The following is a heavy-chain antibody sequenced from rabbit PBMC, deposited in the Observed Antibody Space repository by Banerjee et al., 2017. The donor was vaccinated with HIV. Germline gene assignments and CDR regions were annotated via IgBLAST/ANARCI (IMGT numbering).Heavy chain of an antibody. Sequence: QEQLVESGGDLVKPGASLTLTCTASGFSFSNNYVMCWVRQAPGKGLEWIGCIYTGSGSTYYASWAKGRFTISKTSSTTVTLQMTTLTAADTATYFCARDPGVDFNLWGPGTLVTVS. D-gene: IGHD3-1*01. CDR2: IYTGSGST. CDR3: ARDPGVDFNL. V-gene: IGHV1S45*01. CDR1: GFSFSNNYV. J-gene: IGHJ4*01.